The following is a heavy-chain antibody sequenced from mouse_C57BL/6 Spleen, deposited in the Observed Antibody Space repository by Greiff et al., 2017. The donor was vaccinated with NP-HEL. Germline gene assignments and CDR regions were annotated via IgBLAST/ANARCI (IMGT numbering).Heavy chain of an antibody. CDR1: GFTFSSYA. Sequence: EVMLVESGGGLVKPGGSLKLSCAASGFTFSSYAMSWVRQTPEKRLEWVATISAGGSYTYYPDNVKGRFTISRDNAKNNLYLQMSHLKSEDTAMYYCARELREDFDVWGTGTTVTVSS. D-gene: IGHD1-1*01. CDR3: ARELREDFDV. V-gene: IGHV5-4*01. CDR2: ISAGGSYT. J-gene: IGHJ1*03.